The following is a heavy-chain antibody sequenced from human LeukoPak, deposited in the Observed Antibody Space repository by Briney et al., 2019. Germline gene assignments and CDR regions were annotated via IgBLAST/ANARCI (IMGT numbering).Heavy chain of an antibody. V-gene: IGHV4-39*01. Sequence: SETLSLTCTVSGGSISSSSYYWGWIRQPPGKGLEWIGSIYYSGSTYYNPSLKSRVTISVDTSKNQFSLKLSSVTAADTAVYYCARGRGTGSYRLQPPYFDYWGQGTLVTVSS. CDR3: ARGRGTGSYRLQPPYFDY. J-gene: IGHJ4*02. CDR1: GGSISSSSYY. D-gene: IGHD1-26*01. CDR2: IYYSGST.